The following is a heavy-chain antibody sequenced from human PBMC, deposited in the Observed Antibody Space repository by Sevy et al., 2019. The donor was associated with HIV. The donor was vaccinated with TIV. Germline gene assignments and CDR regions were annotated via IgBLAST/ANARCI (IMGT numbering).Heavy chain of an antibody. CDR3: ARERGTYYDTSGYPYLLEAGFDY. V-gene: IGHV3-48*02. CDR1: GFPFNYYA. J-gene: IGHJ4*02. D-gene: IGHD3-22*01. CDR2: INSDSDTM. Sequence: GGLRLSCVASGFPFNYYAMNWVRQAPGKGLEWILYINSDSDTMYYGDSVKGRFTISRDNAKNSLYLQMNSLRDEDTAVYYCARERGTYYDTSGYPYLLEAGFDYWGQGTLVTVSS.